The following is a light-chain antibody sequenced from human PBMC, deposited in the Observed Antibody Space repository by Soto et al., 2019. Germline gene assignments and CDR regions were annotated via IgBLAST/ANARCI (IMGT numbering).Light chain of an antibody. V-gene: IGLV4-69*01. CDR2: LNSDGSH. CDR3: QTWGTGIGV. Sequence: QPVLTQSPSASASLGASVKLTCTLSSGHSSNAIAWHQQQPEKGPRYLMKLNSDGSHRKGDGIPDRFSGSSSGAEHYLTISSLQSEDEADYYCQTWGTGIGVFGGGTKLTVL. CDR1: SGHSSNA. J-gene: IGLJ2*01.